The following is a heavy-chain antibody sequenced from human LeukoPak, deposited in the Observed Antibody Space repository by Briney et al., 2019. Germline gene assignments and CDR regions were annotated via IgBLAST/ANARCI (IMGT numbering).Heavy chain of an antibody. CDR1: GFTFGNSW. CDR3: AREYSGSFYY. Sequence: PWGSLRLSCAASGFTFGNSWMDWVRQAPRKGLVWVSRIKSDGTTTGYADYVKGRFTVSSDNAKNTLYLQMNSLRAEDTAVYYCAREYSGSFYYWGQGTLVTVSS. V-gene: IGHV3-74*01. D-gene: IGHD6-13*01. J-gene: IGHJ4*02. CDR2: IKSDGTTT.